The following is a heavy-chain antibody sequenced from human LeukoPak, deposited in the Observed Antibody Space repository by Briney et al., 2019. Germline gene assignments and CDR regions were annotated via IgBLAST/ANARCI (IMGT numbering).Heavy chain of an antibody. CDR3: ARDKSRTYGSADAFDI. V-gene: IGHV1-18*01. Sequence: GASVKVSCKASGYTFINHGISWVRQAPGQGLEWMGWISSYNDNTNYAQKLQGRVTMTTDTSTSTAYMELRSLRSDDTAVYYCARDKSRTYGSADAFDIWGQGTMVTVSS. D-gene: IGHD3-10*01. CDR2: ISSYNDNT. CDR1: GYTFINHG. J-gene: IGHJ3*02.